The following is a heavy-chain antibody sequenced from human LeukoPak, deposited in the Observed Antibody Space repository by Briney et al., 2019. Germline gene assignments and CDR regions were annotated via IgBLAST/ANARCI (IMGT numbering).Heavy chain of an antibody. Sequence: GGSLRLSCAASGFIFSSYAMSWVRQAPGKGLEWVSAISGSGGSTYYADSVKGRFTISRDNSKNTLYLQMNSLRAEDTAVYYCAKDGMINRYYYYYMDVWGKGTTVTVSS. D-gene: IGHD3-22*01. CDR1: GFIFSSYA. CDR3: AKDGMINRYYYYYMDV. CDR2: ISGSGGST. J-gene: IGHJ6*03. V-gene: IGHV3-23*01.